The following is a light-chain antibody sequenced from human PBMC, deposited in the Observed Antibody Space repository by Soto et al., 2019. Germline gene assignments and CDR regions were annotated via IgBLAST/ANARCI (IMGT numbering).Light chain of an antibody. CDR3: SSYTGSSTFV. CDR2: DVN. J-gene: IGLJ1*01. Sequence: QSALTQPASVSGSPGQSITISCTGTSSDVGGYNYVSWYQQLPGKAPKLIIYDVNNRPSGFSNRFSGSKSVNTAYLTISGLQAEDEADYYCSSYTGSSTFVFGTGTKLTVL. CDR1: SSDVGGYNY. V-gene: IGLV2-14*01.